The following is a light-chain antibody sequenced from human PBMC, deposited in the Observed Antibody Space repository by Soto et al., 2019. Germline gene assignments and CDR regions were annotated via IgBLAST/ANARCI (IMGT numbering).Light chain of an antibody. J-gene: IGKJ1*01. CDR3: QHYNSYSEA. CDR2: KAS. CDR1: QTISSW. V-gene: IGKV1-5*03. Sequence: DIHMTQSHSTLSGAVEDIVTITCRASQTISSWLAWYQQKPGKAPKLLIYKASTLKSGVPSRFSGSGSGTEFTLTISSLQPDDFATYYCQHYNSYSEAFGQGTKVDIK.